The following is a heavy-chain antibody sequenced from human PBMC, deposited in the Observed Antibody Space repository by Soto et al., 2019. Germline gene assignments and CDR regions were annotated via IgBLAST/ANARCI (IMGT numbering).Heavy chain of an antibody. CDR3: ARVRMTTVVTGWYFDL. V-gene: IGHV4-59*01. Sequence: SETLSLTCTVSGGSISSYYWSWIRQPPGKGLEWIGYIYYSGSTNYNPSLKSRVTISVDTSKNQFSLKLSSVTAADTAVYYCARVRMTTVVTGWYFDLWGRGTLVSVSS. D-gene: IGHD4-17*01. J-gene: IGHJ2*01. CDR1: GGSISSYY. CDR2: IYYSGST.